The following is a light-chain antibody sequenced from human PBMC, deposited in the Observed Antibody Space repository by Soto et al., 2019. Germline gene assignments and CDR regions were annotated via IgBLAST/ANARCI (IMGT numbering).Light chain of an antibody. V-gene: IGLV1-40*01. CDR2: GNS. J-gene: IGLJ3*02. CDR3: QSYASSLSGWV. CDR1: SSNIGAGYD. Sequence: QSVLTQPPSVSGAPGQRVTISCTGSSSNIGAGYDVHWYQQLPGTAPKLLIYGNSNRPSGVPDRFSGSKSGTSASLAITGLQAEDEADSYCQSYASSLSGWVFGGGTKVTVL.